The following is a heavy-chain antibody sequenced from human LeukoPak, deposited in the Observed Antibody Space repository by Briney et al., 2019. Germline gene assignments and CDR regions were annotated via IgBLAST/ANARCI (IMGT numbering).Heavy chain of an antibody. Sequence: GGSLRLSCAASGFTFSSNWMHWVRQAPGKGLVWVSRINSDGSSTNYADSVKGRFTIPRDNAKNTLYLQMNSLRAEDTAMYYCARAVYYSNYLGYWGQGTLVTVSS. D-gene: IGHD3-10*01. J-gene: IGHJ4*01. V-gene: IGHV3-74*01. CDR3: ARAVYYSNYLGY. CDR1: GFTFSSNW. CDR2: INSDGSST.